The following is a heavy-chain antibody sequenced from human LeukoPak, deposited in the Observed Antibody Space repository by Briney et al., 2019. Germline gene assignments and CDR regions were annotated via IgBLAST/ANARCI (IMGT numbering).Heavy chain of an antibody. V-gene: IGHV4-61*02. CDR3: ARDVDEYCSSTSCYRGGDYFDY. J-gene: IGHJ4*02. Sequence: SETLSLTCAVSGGSIIRGSHYCGCTRQPAGRGLGWVGRIYTIGSNTNQPSLKSRVTISLDTSKNQFSLKLSSVTAADTAVYYCARDVDEYCSSTSCYRGGDYFDYWGQGTLVTVSS. CDR1: GGSIIRGSHY. CDR2: IYTIGSN. D-gene: IGHD2-2*01.